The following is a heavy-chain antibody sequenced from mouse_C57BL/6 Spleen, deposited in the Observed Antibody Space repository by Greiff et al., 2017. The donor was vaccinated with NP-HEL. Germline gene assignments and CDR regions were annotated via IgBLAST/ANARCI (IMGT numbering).Heavy chain of an antibody. Sequence: EVQLQQSVAELVRPGASVKLSCTASGFNIKNTYMHWVKQRPEQGLEWIGRIDPANGNTKYAPKFRGKATITADTSSNTAYLQLSSLTSEDTAIYYCASDYDEEGYAMDYWGQGTSVTVSS. J-gene: IGHJ4*01. CDR3: ASDYDEEGYAMDY. V-gene: IGHV14-3*01. D-gene: IGHD2-4*01. CDR1: GFNIKNTY. CDR2: IDPANGNT.